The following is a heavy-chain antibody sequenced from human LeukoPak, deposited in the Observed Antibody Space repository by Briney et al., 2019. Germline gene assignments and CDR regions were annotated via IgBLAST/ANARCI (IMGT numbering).Heavy chain of an antibody. V-gene: IGHV3-49*03. D-gene: IGHD4-17*01. CDR3: AKSGGVTTTLGY. Sequence: GGSLRLSCTASGFTFDDYAMSWFRQAPGKGLEWVGFIRSKDYGGTTEYAASVKGRFTISRDDSKSIAYLQMNSLRAEDTAVYYCAKSGGVTTTLGYWGQGTLVTVSS. CDR2: IRSKDYGGTT. CDR1: GFTFDDYA. J-gene: IGHJ4*02.